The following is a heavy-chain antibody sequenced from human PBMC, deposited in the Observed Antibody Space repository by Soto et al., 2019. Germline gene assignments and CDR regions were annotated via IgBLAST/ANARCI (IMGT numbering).Heavy chain of an antibody. D-gene: IGHD6-13*01. Sequence: GGSLRLSCAASGFTVSSNYMSWVRQAQGKGLEWVSVIYSGGSTYYADSVKGRFTISRDNSKNTLYLQMNSLRAEDTAVYYCAARNGDSSSWYPVNAFDIWGQGTMDTVSS. CDR1: GFTVSSNY. CDR3: AARNGDSSSWYPVNAFDI. J-gene: IGHJ3*02. V-gene: IGHV3-66*01. CDR2: IYSGGST.